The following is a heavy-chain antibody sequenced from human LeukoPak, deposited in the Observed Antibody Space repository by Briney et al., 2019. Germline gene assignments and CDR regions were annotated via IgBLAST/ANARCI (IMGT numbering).Heavy chain of an antibody. J-gene: IGHJ4*02. Sequence: ASVKVSCKASGYAFTSNYIHWVRQAPGQGLEWMGMIYPRDGSTSYAQKFQGRVTVTRDTSTSTVHMELSGLRSEDTAVYYCARDQEGFDYWGQGTLVTVSS. CDR1: GYAFTSNY. CDR2: IYPRDGST. CDR3: ARDQEGFDY. V-gene: IGHV1-46*01.